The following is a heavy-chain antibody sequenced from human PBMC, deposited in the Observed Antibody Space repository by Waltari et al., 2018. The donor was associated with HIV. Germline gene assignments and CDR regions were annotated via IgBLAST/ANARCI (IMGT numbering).Heavy chain of an antibody. CDR3: ARLGNYNWHDP. CDR1: GYIFTKYA. D-gene: IGHD7-27*01. CDR2: INTVTGNA. J-gene: IGHJ5*02. Sequence: QVQLVQSGSELKKPGASVKVSCKASGYIFTKYAMNWVRQAPGQGLEWMGWINTVTGNATYAQGFTGRCGSAWDSSVSTAYLQISGLKPEDTAVYYCARLGNYNWHDPWAREPWSPSPQ. V-gene: IGHV7-4-1*02.